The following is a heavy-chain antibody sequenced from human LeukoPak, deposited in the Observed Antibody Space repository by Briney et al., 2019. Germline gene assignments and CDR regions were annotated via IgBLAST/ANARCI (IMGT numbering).Heavy chain of an antibody. J-gene: IGHJ6*03. CDR1: GGSISSSSYY. CDR3: ARLELFPREYYYMDV. V-gene: IGHV4-39*01. D-gene: IGHD6-6*01. CDR2: IYYSGST. Sequence: PSETLSLTCTVSGGSISSSSYYWGWIRQPPGKGLEWIGSIYYSGSTYYNPSLKSRVTISVDTSKNQFSLKLSSVTAADTAVYYCARLELFPREYYYMDVWGKGTTVTVSS.